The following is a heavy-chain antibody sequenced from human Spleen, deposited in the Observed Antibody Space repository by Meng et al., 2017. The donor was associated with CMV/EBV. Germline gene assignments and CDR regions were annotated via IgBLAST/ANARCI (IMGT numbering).Heavy chain of an antibody. J-gene: IGHJ4*02. CDR3: ARGPLDPESQYTTSSMFFDY. Sequence: LSKYAISWVRQAPGQGLQYMGGIIPVFGTTNYAQRFQGRVTFTTDDSTNTTYMSLSSLRSEDTAVYYCARGPLDPESQYTTSSMFFDYWGQGTLVTVSS. CDR2: IIPVFGTT. V-gene: IGHV1-69*05. CDR1: LSKYA. D-gene: IGHD6-6*01.